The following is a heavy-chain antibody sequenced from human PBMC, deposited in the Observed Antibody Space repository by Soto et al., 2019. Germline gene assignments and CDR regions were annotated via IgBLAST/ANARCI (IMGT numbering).Heavy chain of an antibody. CDR3: ARIESIARNWFDP. D-gene: IGHD6-13*01. J-gene: IGHJ5*02. CDR2: IDPVDSYT. V-gene: IGHV5-10-1*01. Sequence: PGESLKISCNGSGYSFTNYWISCVRRMPGKGLEWMGNIDPVDSYTNYSPSFQGHVTFSVDTSISTAYLQWSSLKASDTAMYYCARIESIARNWFDPWGQGTLVIVSS. CDR1: GYSFTNYW.